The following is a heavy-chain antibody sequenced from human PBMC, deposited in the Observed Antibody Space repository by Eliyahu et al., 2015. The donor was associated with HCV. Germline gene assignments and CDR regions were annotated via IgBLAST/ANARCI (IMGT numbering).Heavy chain of an antibody. CDR1: GGTFSSYA. Sequence: QVQLVQSGAEVKKPGSSVKVSCKASGGTFSSYAISLGATGPWTGGLCGWGGTPIFGTANYAENFQGRVTITADESTSTAYMEVSSLRSEDTAVYYCAREWGERNHYFVYWGQGTLVTVSS. V-gene: IGHV1-69*01. J-gene: IGHJ4*02. CDR2: TPIFGTA. D-gene: IGHD3-16*01. CDR3: AREWGERNHYFVY.